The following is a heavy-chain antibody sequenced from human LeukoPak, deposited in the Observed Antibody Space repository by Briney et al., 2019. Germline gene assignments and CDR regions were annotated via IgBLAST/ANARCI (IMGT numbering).Heavy chain of an antibody. D-gene: IGHD6-19*01. Sequence: GRSLRLSCAASGFTFSSYDMHWVRQAPGKGLEWVAVISYDGSNKYYADSVKGRFTISRDNSKNTLYLQMNSLRAEDTAVYYCAKCFLGQWLVPGAPYYYYYGMDVWGQGTTVTVSS. V-gene: IGHV3-30*18. J-gene: IGHJ6*02. CDR1: GFTFSSYD. CDR3: AKCFLGQWLVPGAPYYYYYGMDV. CDR2: ISYDGSNK.